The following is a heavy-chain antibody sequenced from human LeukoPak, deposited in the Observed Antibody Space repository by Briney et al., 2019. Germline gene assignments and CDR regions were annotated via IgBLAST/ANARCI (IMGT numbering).Heavy chain of an antibody. CDR3: AREPGFSLAR. J-gene: IGHJ4*02. V-gene: IGHV3-48*02. CDR1: GFSFSSYG. Sequence: GGSLRLSCATSGFSFSSYGMNWVRQAPGKGLEWVSYIGGGSSPTDYADSVKGRFTISRDNSKNSLYLQMNNLTDENTAVYYCAREPGFSLARWGQGSLVCVSS. CDR2: IGGGSSPT. D-gene: IGHD3-3*01.